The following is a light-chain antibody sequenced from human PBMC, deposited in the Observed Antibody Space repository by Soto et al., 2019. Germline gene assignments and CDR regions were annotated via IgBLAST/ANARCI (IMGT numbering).Light chain of an antibody. V-gene: IGLV3-21*04. CDR1: NIGSKS. CDR3: QVWDSSSDLQGV. J-gene: IGLJ2*01. Sequence: SSELTQPPSVSVAPGKTARITCGGNNIGSKSVHWYQQKPGQAPVLVIYYDSDRPSGIPERFSGSNSGNTATLTISRVEAGDEADYYCQVWDSSSDLQGVFGGGTKLTVL. CDR2: YDS.